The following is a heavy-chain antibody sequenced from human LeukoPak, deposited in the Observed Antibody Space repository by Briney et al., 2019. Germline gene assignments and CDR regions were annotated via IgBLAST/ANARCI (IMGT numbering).Heavy chain of an antibody. CDR3: ARGPPLYSDWFDP. CDR1: GYTFTSNA. V-gene: IGHV7-4-1*02. CDR2: INTYTGIP. J-gene: IGHJ5*02. D-gene: IGHD2-21*01. Sequence: GASVKVSCKASGYTFTSNALGWVRQAPGQGLEWVGWINTYTGIPTYAQGFTGRFVFSLDTSVSTTYLQISNLKTEDTAVYYCARGPPLYSDWFDPWGQGTLVTVSS.